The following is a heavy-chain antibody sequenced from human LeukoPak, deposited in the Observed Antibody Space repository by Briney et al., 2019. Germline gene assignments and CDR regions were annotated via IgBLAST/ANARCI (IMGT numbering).Heavy chain of an antibody. CDR3: AREGCSSTTCSFDS. D-gene: IGHD2-2*01. Sequence: GGSLRLSCAASGFTFSSYAMHWVRQAPGKGLEWVAVISYDGSNKYYADSVKGRFTISRDNAKNSLFLLMDSLRAEDTAVYYCAREGCSSTTCSFDSWGQGTLVTVSS. V-gene: IGHV3-30*04. J-gene: IGHJ4*02. CDR2: ISYDGSNK. CDR1: GFTFSSYA.